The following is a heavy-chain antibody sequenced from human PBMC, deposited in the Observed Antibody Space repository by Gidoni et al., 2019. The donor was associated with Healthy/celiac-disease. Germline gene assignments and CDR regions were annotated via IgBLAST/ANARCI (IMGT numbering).Heavy chain of an antibody. V-gene: IGHV3-23*01. D-gene: IGHD2-15*01. J-gene: IGHJ4*02. Sequence: EVQLMEAGGGLVQPGGYLRLSRAAAGGPFSRDAMSWVRQAPGKGLEWVSAISGSGGSTYYADSVKGRFTISRDNSKNTLYLQMNSLRAEDTAVYYCAKDHGSGGSYPNFYFDYWGQGTLVTVSS. CDR1: GGPFSRDA. CDR2: ISGSGGST. CDR3: AKDHGSGGSYPNFYFDY.